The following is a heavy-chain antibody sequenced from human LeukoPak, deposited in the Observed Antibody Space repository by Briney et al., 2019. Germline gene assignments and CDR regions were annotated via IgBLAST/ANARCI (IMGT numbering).Heavy chain of an antibody. V-gene: IGHV3-7*01. CDR2: IKQDGSEK. CDR3: ARVRHKGYYFDY. D-gene: IGHD6-6*01. Sequence: GGSLRLSCVASGFTFSSRDWMTWVRQAPGKGLEWVANIKQDGSEKNYVDSVKGRFTISRDNAKNSVDLQMNSLRVEDTAVYYCARVRHKGYYFDYWGQGTLVTVSS. J-gene: IGHJ4*02. CDR1: GFTFSSRDW.